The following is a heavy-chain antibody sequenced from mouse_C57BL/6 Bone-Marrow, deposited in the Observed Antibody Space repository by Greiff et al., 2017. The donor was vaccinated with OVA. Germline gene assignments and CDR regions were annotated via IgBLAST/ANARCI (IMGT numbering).Heavy chain of an antibody. Sequence: QVQLKESGSELRSPGSSVKLSCKDFDSEVFPIAYMSWVRQKPGHGFEWIGGILPSIGRTIYGEKFEDKATLDADTLSNTAYLELNSLTSEDSAIYYCASGGYGNPYAMDYWGQGTSVTVSS. CDR1: DSEVFPIAY. V-gene: IGHV15-2*01. CDR3: ASGGYGNPYAMDY. CDR2: ILPSIGRT. J-gene: IGHJ4*01. D-gene: IGHD2-10*02.